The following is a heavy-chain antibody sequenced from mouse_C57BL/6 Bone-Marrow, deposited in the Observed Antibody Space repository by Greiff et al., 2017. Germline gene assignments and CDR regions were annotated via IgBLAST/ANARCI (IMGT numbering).Heavy chain of an antibody. CDR1: GYTFTSYG. J-gene: IGHJ2*01. D-gene: IGHD4-1*01. V-gene: IGHV1-81*01. Sequence: QVQLQQSGAELARPGASVKLSCKASGYTFTSYGISWVKQRTGQGLEWIGEIYPGSGNTYYNEKFKGKATLTADKSSSTAYMELRSLTSEDSAVYFCARNWDYWGQGTTLTVSS. CDR2: IYPGSGNT. CDR3: ARNWDY.